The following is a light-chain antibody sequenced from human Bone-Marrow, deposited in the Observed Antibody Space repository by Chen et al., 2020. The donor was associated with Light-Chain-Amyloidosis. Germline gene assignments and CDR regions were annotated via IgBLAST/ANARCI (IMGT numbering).Light chain of an antibody. J-gene: IGLJ3*02. CDR3: QVWDRSSDRPV. CDR1: NIGSTS. Sequence: SYVLTHPSSVSVAPGQTVTIACGGNNIGSTSVHWYQQTPGQAPLLLVYDDSDRPSGIPERLSGSNSGNTATLTSSRVEAGDEADYYCQVWDRSSDRPVFGGGTKLTVL. CDR2: DDS. V-gene: IGLV3-21*02.